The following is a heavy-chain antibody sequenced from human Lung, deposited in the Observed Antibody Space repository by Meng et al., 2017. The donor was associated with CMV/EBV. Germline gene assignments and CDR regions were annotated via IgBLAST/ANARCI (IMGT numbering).Heavy chain of an antibody. CDR3: ARDRAMGSSWLDP. J-gene: IGHJ5*02. CDR1: DYTFSSYG. Sequence: ASVKVSCKASDYTFSSYGISWVRQAPGQGLEWMGWISGYNGNTNYAQRLQGRVTMTTDTSTSTAYMELRSLRFDDTAVYYCARDRAMGSSWLDPWGQGTLVTVSS. V-gene: IGHV1-18*01. D-gene: IGHD2-2*01. CDR2: ISGYNGNT.